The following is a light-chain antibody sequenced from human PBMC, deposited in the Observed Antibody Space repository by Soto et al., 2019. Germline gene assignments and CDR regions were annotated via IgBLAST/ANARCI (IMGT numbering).Light chain of an antibody. J-gene: IGLJ1*01. CDR2: INN. V-gene: IGLV1-44*01. CDR1: RSNIGSNT. Sequence: QSVLTQPPSASGTPGQRVTISCSGGRSNIGSNTVNWYQQLPGTAHKLLIYINNQRPSGVPDRFSGSKSGTSASLAISGLQSGDEADYYCAAWDDSLNGDVFGTGTKVTVL. CDR3: AAWDDSLNGDV.